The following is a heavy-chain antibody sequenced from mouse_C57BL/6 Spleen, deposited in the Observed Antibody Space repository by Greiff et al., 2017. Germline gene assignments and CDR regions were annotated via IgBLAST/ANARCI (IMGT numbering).Heavy chain of an antibody. Sequence: QVQLKQSGAELVRPGASVTLSCKASGYTFTDYEMHWVKQTPVHGLEWIGAIDPETGGTAYNQKFKGKAILTADKSSSTTYMELRSMTSEDSAVYYCVYSTAMDYWGQGTSVTVAS. D-gene: IGHD5-1*01. CDR3: VYSTAMDY. V-gene: IGHV1-15*01. CDR2: IDPETGGT. J-gene: IGHJ4*01. CDR1: GYTFTDYE.